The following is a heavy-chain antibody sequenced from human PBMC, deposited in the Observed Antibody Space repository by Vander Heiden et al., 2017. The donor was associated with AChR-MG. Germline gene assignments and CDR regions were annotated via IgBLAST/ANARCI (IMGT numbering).Heavy chain of an antibody. CDR3: ARALYSSSWHAPYYYGMDV. CDR2: INHSGST. V-gene: IGHV4-34*01. Sequence: QVQLQQWGAGLLKPSETLSLTCAVYGGSFSGYYWSWIRQPPGKGLEWIGEINHSGSTNYNPSLKSRVTISVDTSKNQFSLKLSSVTAADTAVYYCARALYSSSWHAPYYYGMDVWGQGTTVTVSS. J-gene: IGHJ6*02. D-gene: IGHD6-13*01. CDR1: GGSFSGYY.